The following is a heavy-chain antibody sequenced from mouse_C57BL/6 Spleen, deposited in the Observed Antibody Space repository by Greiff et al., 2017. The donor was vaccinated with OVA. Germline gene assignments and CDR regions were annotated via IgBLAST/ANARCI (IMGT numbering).Heavy chain of an antibody. J-gene: IGHJ4*01. CDR2: IYPGDGDT. Sequence: VHLVESGPELVKPGASVKISCKASGYAFSSSWMNWVKQRPGKGLEWIGRIYPGDGDTNYNGKFKGKATLTAGKSSSTAYMQLSSLTSEDSAVYFCARRGLYYGNYEDYAMDYWGQGTSVTVSS. V-gene: IGHV1-82*01. CDR1: GYAFSSSW. CDR3: ARRGLYYGNYEDYAMDY. D-gene: IGHD2-1*01.